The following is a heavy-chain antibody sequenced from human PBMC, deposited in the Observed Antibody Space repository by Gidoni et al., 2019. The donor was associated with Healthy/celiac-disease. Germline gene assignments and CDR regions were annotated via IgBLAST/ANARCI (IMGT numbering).Heavy chain of an antibody. D-gene: IGHD6-13*01. CDR1: WDSVSSNSAA. CDR3: ARGSSSSPLRRYYYYGMDV. J-gene: IGHJ6*02. V-gene: IGHV6-1*01. Sequence: QVQLPQSGPGLVKPSQTPSLPCAISWDSVSSNSAAWNWIRQSPSRGLEWLGRTYYRSKWYNDDAVSVKSRITINPDTSKNQFSLQLNSVTPEDTAVYYCARGSSSSPLRRYYYYGMDVWGQGTTVTV. CDR2: TYYRSKWYN.